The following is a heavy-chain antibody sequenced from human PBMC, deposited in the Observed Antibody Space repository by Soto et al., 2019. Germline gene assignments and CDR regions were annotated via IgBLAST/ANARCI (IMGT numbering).Heavy chain of an antibody. Sequence: QVQLQESGPGLVKPSETLSLTCAVSGASISRIGFHWGWIRQPPGQGLEWIGSIYDAGTTFYNSSLKSRVTISADTSKTHFSLRLTSVTAADTAVYYCARRGSGHTFDYWGQGTLVTVSS. J-gene: IGHJ4*02. D-gene: IGHD3-10*01. CDR3: ARRGSGHTFDY. CDR1: GASISRIGFH. CDR2: IYDAGTT. V-gene: IGHV4-39*01.